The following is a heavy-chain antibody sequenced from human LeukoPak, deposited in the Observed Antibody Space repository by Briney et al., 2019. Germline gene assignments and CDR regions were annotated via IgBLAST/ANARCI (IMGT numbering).Heavy chain of an antibody. D-gene: IGHD3-22*01. CDR1: GGTFSSYA. CDR3: ARERLDTYYYDSSGFDY. Sequence: SVKVSCKASGGTFSSYAISWVRQAPGQGLEWMGGIIPIFGTANYAQKFQGRVTITADESTSTAYMELSSLRSEDTAVYYCARERLDTYYYDSSGFDYWGQGTLVTVSS. J-gene: IGHJ4*02. CDR2: IIPIFGTA. V-gene: IGHV1-69*13.